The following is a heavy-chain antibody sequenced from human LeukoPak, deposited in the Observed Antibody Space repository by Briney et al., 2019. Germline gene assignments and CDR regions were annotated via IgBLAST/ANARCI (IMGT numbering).Heavy chain of an antibody. CDR2: ISSSSSTI. D-gene: IGHD5-12*01. CDR3: ARVPYSGYNPYYFDY. CDR1: GFTFSSYS. Sequence: GGSLRLSCAASGFTFSSYSMNWVRQAPGKGLEWVSYISSSSSTIYYADSVKGRFTISRDNAKNSLYLQMNSLRAEDTAVYYCARVPYSGYNPYYFDYWGQGTLVTVSS. V-gene: IGHV3-48*04. J-gene: IGHJ4*02.